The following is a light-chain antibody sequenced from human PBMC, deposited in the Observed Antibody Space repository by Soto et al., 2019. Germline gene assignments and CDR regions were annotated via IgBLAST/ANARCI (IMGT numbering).Light chain of an antibody. Sequence: IQLTQSPSSLSASVGDSVTITCRASQGIITYLAWYQQKPGKAPNLLIYGSSTLPSGVPLRFSGSGSGTDFTLTINSLQAEDFATYHCQQTRSYPSTFGGGTKVDIK. V-gene: IGKV1-9*01. CDR1: QGIITY. J-gene: IGKJ4*01. CDR2: GSS. CDR3: QQTRSYPST.